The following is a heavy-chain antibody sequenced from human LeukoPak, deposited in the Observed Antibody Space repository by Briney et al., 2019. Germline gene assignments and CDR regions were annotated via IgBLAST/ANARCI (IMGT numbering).Heavy chain of an antibody. Sequence: SETLSLTCTVSGGSISSRYWSWIRQPPGKGLEWIGYIYNSGSTRYNPSLKSRVTISEDTSRNQFSLKLSSVTAADTAVYYCASEYGSGSYSFDYWGQGTLVTVSS. D-gene: IGHD3-10*01. J-gene: IGHJ4*02. CDR1: GGSISSRY. V-gene: IGHV4-59*11. CDR3: ASEYGSGSYSFDY. CDR2: IYNSGST.